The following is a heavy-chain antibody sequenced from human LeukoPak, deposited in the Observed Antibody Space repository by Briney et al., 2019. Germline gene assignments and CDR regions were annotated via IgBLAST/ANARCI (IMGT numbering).Heavy chain of an antibody. J-gene: IGHJ5*02. CDR1: GFALTTYA. Sequence: GGSLRLSRAASGFALTTYAMTWVRRAPPKGLEWVSSIRIGGGGTYYADSVKGRFTISRDNSENTLHLQMNNLRVEDTARYSCARCMVLSQGWCNWFDPWGQGTLVTVSS. CDR3: ARCMVLSQGWCNWFDP. V-gene: IGHV3-23*01. D-gene: IGHD6-13*01. CDR2: IRIGGGGT.